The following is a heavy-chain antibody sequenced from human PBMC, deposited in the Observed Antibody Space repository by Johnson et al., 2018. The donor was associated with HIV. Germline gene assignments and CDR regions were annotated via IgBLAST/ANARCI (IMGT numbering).Heavy chain of an antibody. D-gene: IGHD6-19*01. CDR1: GFTFSNYA. V-gene: IGHV3-23*04. CDR2: TSGSGSTT. CDR3: AKDIASGYTNGGTLDS. Sequence: VQLVESGGGLVLPGGSLRVSCAASGFTFSNYAMSWVRQAPGKGLDWVSATSGSGSTTKYADSVRGRFTISRDNSKNSLYLQMNSLRPEDTGLYYCAKDIASGYTNGGTLDSWGQGTMVTGSS. J-gene: IGHJ3*02.